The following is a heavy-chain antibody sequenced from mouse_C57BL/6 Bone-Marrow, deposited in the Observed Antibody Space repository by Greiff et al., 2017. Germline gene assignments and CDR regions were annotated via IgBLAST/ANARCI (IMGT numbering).Heavy chain of an antibody. D-gene: IGHD2-4*01. CDR3: ARRKAMITTVAY. Sequence: EVKLMESGGGLVKPGGSLKLSCAASGFTFSSYPMSWVRQTPEKRLEWVATISGGGGNTYYTDSVKGRITISRDNAKNTLYLQRSSLRSEDTALYYCARRKAMITTVAYWGQGTLVTVSA. J-gene: IGHJ3*01. CDR2: ISGGGGNT. V-gene: IGHV5-9*01. CDR1: GFTFSSYP.